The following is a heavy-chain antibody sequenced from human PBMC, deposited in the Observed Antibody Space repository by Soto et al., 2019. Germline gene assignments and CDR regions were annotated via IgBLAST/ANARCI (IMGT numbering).Heavy chain of an antibody. CDR2: ISGSGGST. CDR3: ATTSLPRPPYCSSTSCYPTPRFDH. Sequence: EVQLLESGGGLVQPGGSLRLSCAASGFTFSSYAMSWVRQAPGKGLEWVSAISGSGGSTYYADSVKGRFTISRDNSKNTLYLQMTSLRAEDKAVYYCATTSLPRPPYCSSTSCYPTPRFDHGGQGTLVTVSS. J-gene: IGHJ4*02. CDR1: GFTFSSYA. D-gene: IGHD2-2*01. V-gene: IGHV3-23*01.